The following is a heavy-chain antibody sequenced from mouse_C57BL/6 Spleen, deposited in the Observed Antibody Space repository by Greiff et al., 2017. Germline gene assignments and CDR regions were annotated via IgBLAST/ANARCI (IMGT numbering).Heavy chain of an antibody. CDR1: GYTFTSYD. V-gene: IGHV1-85*01. CDR3: AAWYFDY. Sequence: VQVVESGPELVKPGASVKLSCKASGYTFTSYDINWVKQRPGQGLEWIGWIYPRDGSTKYNEKFKGKATLTVDTSSSTAYMELHSLTSEDSAVYFCAAWYFDYWGQGTTLTVSS. CDR2: IYPRDGST. J-gene: IGHJ2*01.